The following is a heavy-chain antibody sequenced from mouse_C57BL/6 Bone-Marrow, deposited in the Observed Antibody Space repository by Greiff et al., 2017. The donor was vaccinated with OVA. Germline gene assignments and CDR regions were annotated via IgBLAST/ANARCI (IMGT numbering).Heavy chain of an antibody. CDR3: VRHDGNYLYAMDY. CDR2: IRSKSNNYAT. J-gene: IGHJ4*01. CDR1: GFSFNTYA. V-gene: IGHV10-1*01. Sequence: VQLKESGGGLVQPKGSLKLSCAASGFSFNTYAMNWVRQAPGKGLEWVARIRSKSNNYATYYADSVKDRFTISRDDSESMLYLQMNNLKTEDTAMYYCVRHDGNYLYAMDYWGQGTSVTVSS. D-gene: IGHD2-1*01.